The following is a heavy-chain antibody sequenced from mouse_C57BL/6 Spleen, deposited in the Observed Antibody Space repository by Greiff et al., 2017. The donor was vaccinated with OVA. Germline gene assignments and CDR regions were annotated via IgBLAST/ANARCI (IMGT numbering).Heavy chain of an antibody. CDR1: GYTFTSYG. D-gene: IGHD2-5*01. CDR2: IYPRSGNT. CDR3: ARYYYSNYVGYFDV. J-gene: IGHJ1*03. V-gene: IGHV1-81*01. Sequence: LQESGAELARPGASVKLSCKASGYTFTSYGISWVKQRTGQGLEWIGEIYPRSGNTYYNEKFKGKATLTADKSSSTAYMELRSLTSEDSAVYFCARYYYSNYVGYFDVWGTGTTVTVSS.